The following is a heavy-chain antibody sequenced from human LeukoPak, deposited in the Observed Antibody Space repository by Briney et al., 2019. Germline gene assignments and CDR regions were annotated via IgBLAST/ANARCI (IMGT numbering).Heavy chain of an antibody. D-gene: IGHD3-22*01. CDR1: GYSISSGYY. CDR2: IYHSGST. CDR3: ASHPEYYYDSSGYHFDY. Sequence: SETLSLTCTVSGYSISSGYYWGWIRQPPGKGLEWIGSIYHSGSTYYNPSLKSRVTISVDTSKNQFSLKLSSVTAADTAVYYCASHPEYYYDSSGYHFDYWGQGTLVTVSS. J-gene: IGHJ4*02. V-gene: IGHV4-38-2*02.